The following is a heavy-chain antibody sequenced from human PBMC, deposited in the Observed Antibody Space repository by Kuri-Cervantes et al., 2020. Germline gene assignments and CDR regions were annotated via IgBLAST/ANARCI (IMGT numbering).Heavy chain of an antibody. D-gene: IGHD3-10*01. CDR3: ARAMVRLYYGMDV. J-gene: IGHJ6*01. CDR2: ISGSGGST. V-gene: IGHV3-23*01. CDR1: GFTFSSYA. Sequence: GGSLRLSCAASGFTFSSYAVSWVRQAPGKGLEWVSAISGSGGSTYYADSVKGRFTISRDNSKNTLYLQMNSLRAEDTAVYYCARAMVRLYYGMDVWGQGNTVNGAS.